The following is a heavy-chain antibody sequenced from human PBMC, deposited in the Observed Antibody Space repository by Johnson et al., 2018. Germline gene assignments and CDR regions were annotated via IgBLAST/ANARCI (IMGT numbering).Heavy chain of an antibody. D-gene: IGHD1-26*01. CDR3: ARVMGAVDF. J-gene: IGHJ4*02. CDR1: GYTFTSYD. CDR2: MTPKSGNT. V-gene: IGHV1-8*01. Sequence: QVQLVESGAEVKKPGASVKVSCKASGYTFTSYDINWVRQATGQGLDWMGLMTPKSGNTGYAQKFQGIVSMTSDTSITTAYMELSSLRSEDTAVYYCARVMGAVDFWGQGTLVTVSS.